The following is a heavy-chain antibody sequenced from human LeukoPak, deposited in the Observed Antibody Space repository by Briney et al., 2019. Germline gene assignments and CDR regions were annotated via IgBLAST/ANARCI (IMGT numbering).Heavy chain of an antibody. D-gene: IGHD1-26*01. V-gene: IGHV3-48*01. J-gene: IGHJ6*03. CDR2: ISSSSSTI. Sequence: GGSLRLSCAASGFTFSSYSMNWVRQAPGKGLEWVSYISSSSSTIYYADSVKGRFTISRDNAKNSLYLQMSSLRAEDTAVYYCARDNVGMDVWGKGTTVTVSS. CDR1: GFTFSSYS. CDR3: ARDNVGMDV.